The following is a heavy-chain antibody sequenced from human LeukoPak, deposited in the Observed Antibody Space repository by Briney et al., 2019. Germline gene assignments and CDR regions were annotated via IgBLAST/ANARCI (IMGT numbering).Heavy chain of an antibody. CDR3: TTDLPGLVATIN. V-gene: IGHV3-15*01. Sequence: MSGGSLRLSCAASGFTFRNAWMSWARQAPGKGLEWVGCIKSKTDGGPTDYAAPVKGSFTISREDSKNTLYLQMNSLKTEDTAVYYFTTDLPGLVATINWGQGTLVTVSS. CDR2: IKSKTDGGPT. CDR1: GFTFRNAW. D-gene: IGHD5-12*01. J-gene: IGHJ4*02.